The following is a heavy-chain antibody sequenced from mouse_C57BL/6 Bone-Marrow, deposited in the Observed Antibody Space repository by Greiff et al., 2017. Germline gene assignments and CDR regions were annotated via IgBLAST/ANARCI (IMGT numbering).Heavy chain of an antibody. V-gene: IGHV5-2*01. CDR3: ERHGFDY. Sequence: EVMLVESGGGLLQPGESLHLSCDSNEYEFPSHDMSWVRTTPEKRLELVAAINSDGGSTYYPDTMERRFIISRANTKQTLYLQMSSLRSEDSALYYWERHGFDYWGQGTTLTVSS. CDR2: INSDGGST. J-gene: IGHJ2*01. CDR1: EYEFPSHD.